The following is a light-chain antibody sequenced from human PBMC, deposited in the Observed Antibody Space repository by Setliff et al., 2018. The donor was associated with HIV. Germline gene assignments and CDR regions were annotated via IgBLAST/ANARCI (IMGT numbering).Light chain of an antibody. J-gene: IGLJ1*01. CDR1: SSDVGGYNY. CDR2: EVS. Sequence: QSVLTQPASVSGSPGQSITISCTGTSSDVGGYNYVSWYQQHPGKAPKLMIYEVSNRPSGVSNRFSGSKSGNTASLTISGLQAEDEADYYCCSYAGSSYVFGTGTKVTV. V-gene: IGLV2-14*01. CDR3: CSYAGSSYV.